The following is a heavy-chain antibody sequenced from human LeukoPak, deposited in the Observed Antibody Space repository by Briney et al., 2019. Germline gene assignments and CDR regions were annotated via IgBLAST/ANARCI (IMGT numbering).Heavy chain of an antibody. V-gene: IGHV1-2*02. J-gene: IGHJ4*02. D-gene: IGHD3-3*01. Sequence: ASVKVSCKASGYTFTGYYIHWVRQAPGQGLEYMGWIIPNSGATNYAQKFQGRVTMTRDTSISTAYLELRRLRSDDTAVYYCARGPSEYFDFIIGYDYWGQGTLVTVSS. CDR3: ARGPSEYFDFIIGYDY. CDR2: IIPNSGAT. CDR1: GYTFTGYY.